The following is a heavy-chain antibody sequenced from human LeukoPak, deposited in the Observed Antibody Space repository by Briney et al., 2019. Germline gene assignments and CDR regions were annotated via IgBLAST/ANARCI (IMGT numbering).Heavy chain of an antibody. D-gene: IGHD3-10*01. V-gene: IGHV1-2*02. J-gene: IGHJ4*02. CDR2: INPNSGGT. Sequence: ASVKVSCKASGYTFTGYYMHWVRKAPGQGLEWMGWINPNSGGTNYAQKFQGRVTMTRDTSISTAYMELSRLRSDDTAVYYCTGNYYGSGSYADFDYWGQGTLVTVSS. CDR1: GYTFTGYY. CDR3: TGNYYGSGSYADFDY.